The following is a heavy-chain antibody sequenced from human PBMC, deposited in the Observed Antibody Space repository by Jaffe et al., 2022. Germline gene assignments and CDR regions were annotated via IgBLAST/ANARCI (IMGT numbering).Heavy chain of an antibody. CDR1: GFTFDSYA. D-gene: IGHD3-10*01. CDR2: INGSGGYI. Sequence: EVQLLESGGGLVQPGGSLRLSCAASGFTFDSYAMSWVRQAPGKGLEWVSAINGSGGYIHYADSVKGRFTISRDNSKNTLYLEMNSLRAEDTAVYYCAKRGEVQGVRHGFDIWGQGTMVTVSS. J-gene: IGHJ3*02. CDR3: AKRGEVQGVRHGFDI. V-gene: IGHV3-23*01.